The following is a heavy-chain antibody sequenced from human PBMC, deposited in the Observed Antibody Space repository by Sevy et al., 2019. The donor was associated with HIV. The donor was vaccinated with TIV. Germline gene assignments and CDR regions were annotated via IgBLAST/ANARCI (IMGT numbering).Heavy chain of an antibody. CDR3: ARHSSMTTVTMNY. CDR2: IYYSGST. D-gene: IGHD4-17*01. V-gene: IGHV4-39*01. Sequence: SETLSLTCTVFGGSVSRSTYYWGWIRQPPGKGLEWIGSIYYSGSTYYNPSLKSRVTISVDTSKNQFSLKLSSVTAADTAVYYCARHSSMTTVTMNYWGQGTLATVSS. CDR1: GGSVSRSTYY. J-gene: IGHJ4*02.